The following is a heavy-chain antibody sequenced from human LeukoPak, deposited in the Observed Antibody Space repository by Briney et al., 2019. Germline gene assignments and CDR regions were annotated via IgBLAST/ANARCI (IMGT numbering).Heavy chain of an antibody. CDR2: ISSSSSYI. CDR1: GFTFSSYS. J-gene: IGHJ4*02. Sequence: GGSLRLSCAASGFTFSSYSMNWVRQAPGKGLEWVSSISSSSSYIYYADSVKGRFTISRDNAKNSLYLQMNSLRAEDTAVYYCARVGSYGPRSVDYWGQGTLVTVSS. D-gene: IGHD5-18*01. V-gene: IGHV3-21*01. CDR3: ARVGSYGPRSVDY.